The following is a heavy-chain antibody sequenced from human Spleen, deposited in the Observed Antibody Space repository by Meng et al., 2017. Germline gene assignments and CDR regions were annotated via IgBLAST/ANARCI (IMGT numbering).Heavy chain of an antibody. CDR3: ARLVGDSSGYFYLDS. Sequence: SCTVSGGSISSGSDFWSWIRQPAGSGLEWIGRIYARGSVYSSGTTAYNPSLKSRVTISVDTSKNQFYLKLTSVTAADTAVYYCARLVGDSSGYFYLDSWGQGTLVTVSS. D-gene: IGHD3-22*01. CDR2: IYARGSVYSSGTT. V-gene: IGHV4-61*02. CDR1: GGSISSGSDF. J-gene: IGHJ4*02.